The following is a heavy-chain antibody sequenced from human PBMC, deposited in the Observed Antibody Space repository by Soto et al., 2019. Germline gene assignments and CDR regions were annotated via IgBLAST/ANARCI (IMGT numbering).Heavy chain of an antibody. CDR1: GFTFSGYG. CDR3: AKELLDYYYGMDV. CDR2: ISYDGSNK. V-gene: IGHV3-30*18. Sequence: GGSLRLSCAASGFTFSGYGMHWVRQSPGKGLEWVAVISYDGSNKYYADSVKGRFTISRDNSKNTLYLQMNSLRAEDTAVYYCAKELLDYYYGMDVWGQGTTVTVSS. J-gene: IGHJ6*02. D-gene: IGHD2-15*01.